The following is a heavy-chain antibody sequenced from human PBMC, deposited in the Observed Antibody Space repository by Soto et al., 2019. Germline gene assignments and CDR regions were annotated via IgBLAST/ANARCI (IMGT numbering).Heavy chain of an antibody. D-gene: IGHD5-18*01. CDR2: IIPIFGTA. CDR3: ARVKGGYSYGSLYYYYGMDV. CDR1: GGTFSSCS. Sequence: GASVKVSWKAAGGTFSSCSMSWVRQAPGQGLEWMGGIIPIFGTANYAQKFQGRVTITADESTSTAYMELSSLRSEDTAVYYCARVKGGYSYGSLYYYYGMDVWGQGTTVT. V-gene: IGHV1-69*13. J-gene: IGHJ6*02.